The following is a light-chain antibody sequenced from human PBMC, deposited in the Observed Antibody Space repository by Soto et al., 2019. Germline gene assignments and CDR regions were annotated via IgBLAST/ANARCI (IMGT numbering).Light chain of an antibody. CDR2: ATS. CDR3: QQSNSNPT. CDR1: QTISSY. J-gene: IGKJ4*01. V-gene: IGKV1-39*01. Sequence: DIQMTQSPSSLSASVGDRVTITCRASQTISSYLNWYQQKAGEAPKLLIYATSTLKSGVPSRFSGSGSGTYFTLTINSLQLEDLAIYYCQQSNSNPTFGGGTKVEIK.